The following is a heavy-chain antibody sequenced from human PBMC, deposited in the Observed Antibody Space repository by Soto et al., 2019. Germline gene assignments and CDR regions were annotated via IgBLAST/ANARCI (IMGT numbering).Heavy chain of an antibody. V-gene: IGHV1-2*02. J-gene: IGHJ5*02. CDR2: IVPKTGDT. D-gene: IGHD3-10*01. CDR3: APEGVYGSYFSFDP. Sequence: QVQLVHSGAQIKRPGASVKVSCKASGYIFSNYYLHWVRQAPGQGLEWMGYIVPKTGDTRSARRFQGRVTMTRDTSISTAYLELSDLESHDSAIYYCAPEGVYGSYFSFDPRGQGTRVTVSS. CDR1: GYIFSNYY.